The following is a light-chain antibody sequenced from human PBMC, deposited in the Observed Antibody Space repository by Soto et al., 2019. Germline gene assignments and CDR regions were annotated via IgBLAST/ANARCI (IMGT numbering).Light chain of an antibody. CDR3: LQDYSYPYT. CDR2: AAS. Sequence: ALQMTQSPSSLSASVGDRVTITCRASQDIRIDLGWYQQKPGRAPKLLIYAASSLQSGVPSRFSGGGSGTDFPLTISSLLPEDFATYYCLQDYSYPYTFGQGTKLEIK. CDR1: QDIRID. J-gene: IGKJ2*01. V-gene: IGKV1-6*01.